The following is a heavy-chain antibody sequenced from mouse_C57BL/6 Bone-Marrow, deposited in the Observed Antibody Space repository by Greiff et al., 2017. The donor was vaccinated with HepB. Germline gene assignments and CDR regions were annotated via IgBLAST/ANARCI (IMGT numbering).Heavy chain of an antibody. CDR1: GYTFTSYW. J-gene: IGHJ4*01. CDR2: INPSNGGT. D-gene: IGHD2-3*01. V-gene: IGHV1-53*01. Sequence: QVQLQQSGTELVKPGASVKLSCKASGYTFTSYWMHWVKQRPGQGLEWIGNINPSNGGTNYNEKFKSKATLTVDKSSSTAYMQLSSLTSEDSAVYYCARGGWLLLDYYAMDYWGQGTSVTVSS. CDR3: ARGGWLLLDYYAMDY.